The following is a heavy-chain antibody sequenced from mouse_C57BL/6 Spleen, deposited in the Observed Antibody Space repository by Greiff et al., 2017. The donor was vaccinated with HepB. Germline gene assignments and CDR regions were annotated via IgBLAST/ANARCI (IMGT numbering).Heavy chain of an antibody. CDR2: IDPSDSYT. CDR3: ARREDTRGNAMDY. J-gene: IGHJ4*01. D-gene: IGHD3-3*01. Sequence: QVQLQQPGAELVKPGASVKLSCKASGYTFTSYWMQWVKQRPGQGLEWIGEIDPSDSYTNYNQKFKGKATLTVDTSSSTAYMALSSLTSEDSAVYYCARREDTRGNAMDYWGQGTSVTVSS. CDR1: GYTFTSYW. V-gene: IGHV1-50*01.